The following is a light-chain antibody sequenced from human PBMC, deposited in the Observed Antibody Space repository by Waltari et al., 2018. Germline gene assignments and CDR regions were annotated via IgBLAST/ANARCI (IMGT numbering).Light chain of an antibody. J-gene: IGKJ4*01. V-gene: IGKV1-5*03. CDR1: QSLNSW. CDR3: QHYNGYPIT. CDR2: KAS. Sequence: DIQMTQSPSTLSASVGDRVTITCRASQSLNSWLAWYQHKPGKAPKLLIYKASNLESWVPSRFSGSGSGTEFTLTISSLQPEDVATDYCQHYNGYPITYGGGTKVELK.